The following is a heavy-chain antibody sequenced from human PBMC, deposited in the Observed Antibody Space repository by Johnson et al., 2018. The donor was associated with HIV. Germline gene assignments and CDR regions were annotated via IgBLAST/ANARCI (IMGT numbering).Heavy chain of an antibody. J-gene: IGHJ3*02. D-gene: IGHD2-15*01. V-gene: IGHV3-30*04. CDR1: GFTFSSYA. CDR2: ISYDGSNK. Sequence: QVQLVESGGGVVQPGRSLRLPCAASGFTFSSYAMHWVRQAPGKGLEWVAVISYDGSNKYYADSVKGRFTISRDNSKNTMYLQMNSLSAEDTAVYYCVKSTRASIVRESGPFGGFHIWGHGTMVIVSS. CDR3: VKSTRASIVRESGPFGGFHI.